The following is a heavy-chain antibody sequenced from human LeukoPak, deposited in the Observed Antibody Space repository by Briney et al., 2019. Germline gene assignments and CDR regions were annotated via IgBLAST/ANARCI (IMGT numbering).Heavy chain of an antibody. Sequence: GGSLRLSCAASGFTFSDYYMSWIRQAPGKGLEWVANIKQDGSEKYYVDSVKGRFTISRDNAKNSLYLQMNSLRAEDTAVYYCAREPLSGYSFDYWGQGTLVTVSS. CDR3: AREPLSGYSFDY. CDR2: IKQDGSEK. V-gene: IGHV3-7*01. CDR1: GFTFSDYY. J-gene: IGHJ4*02. D-gene: IGHD3-22*01.